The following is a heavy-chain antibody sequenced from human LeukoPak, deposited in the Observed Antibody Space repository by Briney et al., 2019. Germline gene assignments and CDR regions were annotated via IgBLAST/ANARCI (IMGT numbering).Heavy chain of an antibody. V-gene: IGHV3-23*01. CDR3: AKDRALVRSAYFDY. Sequence: GGSLRLSRAASGFTFSSYSMNWVRQAPGKGLEWVSVISGSGGSTSYADSVKGRFTISRDNSKNTLYLQMNSLRVEDTAVYYCAKDRALVRSAYFDYWGQGTLVIVSS. D-gene: IGHD2-21*01. J-gene: IGHJ4*02. CDR1: GFTFSSYS. CDR2: ISGSGGST.